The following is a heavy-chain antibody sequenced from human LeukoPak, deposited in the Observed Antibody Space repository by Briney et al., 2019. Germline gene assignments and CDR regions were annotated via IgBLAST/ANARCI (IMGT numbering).Heavy chain of an antibody. CDR1: GGSISSGGYY. CDR3: AREGGGLWLRRFDY. J-gene: IGHJ4*02. Sequence: SETLSLTCTVSGGSISSGGYYWSWIRQHPGKGLAWIGYIYYSGSTYYNPSLKSRVTISVDTSKNQFSLKLSSVTAADTAVYYCAREGGGLWLRRFDYWGQGTLVTVSS. V-gene: IGHV4-31*03. CDR2: IYYSGST. D-gene: IGHD5-18*01.